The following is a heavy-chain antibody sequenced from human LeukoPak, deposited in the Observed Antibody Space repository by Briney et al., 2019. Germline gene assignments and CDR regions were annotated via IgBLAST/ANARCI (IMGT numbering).Heavy chain of an antibody. CDR3: ARVEPIRLLVDY. D-gene: IGHD3-3*01. V-gene: IGHV3-74*01. CDR1: GFTLSSYW. J-gene: IGHJ4*02. Sequence: PGGSLRLSCAASGFTLSSYWMHWVRQAPAKGLVWVSRINSDGSSTTYADSVKGRFTISRDNAKNTLYLQMNSLRADDTAVYYCARVEPIRLLVDYWGQGTLVTVSS. CDR2: INSDGSST.